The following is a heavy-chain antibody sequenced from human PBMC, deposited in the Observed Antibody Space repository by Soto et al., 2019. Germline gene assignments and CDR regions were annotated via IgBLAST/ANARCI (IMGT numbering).Heavy chain of an antibody. V-gene: IGHV1-69*13. D-gene: IGHD5-18*01. Sequence: SVKVSCKASGGTFSSYAISWVRQAPGQGLEWMGGIIPIFGTANYAQKFQGGVTITADESTSTAYMELSSLRSEDTAVYYCASGPASYGTLFDYWGQGTLVTVSS. CDR1: GGTFSSYA. J-gene: IGHJ4*02. CDR3: ASGPASYGTLFDY. CDR2: IIPIFGTA.